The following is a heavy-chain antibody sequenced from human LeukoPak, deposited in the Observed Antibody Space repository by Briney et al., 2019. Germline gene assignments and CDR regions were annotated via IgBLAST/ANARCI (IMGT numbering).Heavy chain of an antibody. CDR1: GFTFSTYH. CDR3: ARHEYSAGMNYGMDV. Sequence: PGGSLRLSCAASGFTFSTYHMNWVRQAPGKGLEWVSVISGGSSSIYYTDSVRGRFTISRDNAKNSLYLQMNSLRAEDTAVYYCARHEYSAGMNYGMDVWGQGATVTVS. J-gene: IGHJ6*02. D-gene: IGHD4-4*01. CDR2: ISGGSSSI. V-gene: IGHV3-21*01.